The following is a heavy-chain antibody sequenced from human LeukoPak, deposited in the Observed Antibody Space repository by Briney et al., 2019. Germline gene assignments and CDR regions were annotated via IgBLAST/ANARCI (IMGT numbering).Heavy chain of an antibody. CDR2: INPNSGGT. Sequence: ASVKVSCKASGYTFTGYYMHWVRQAPGQGLEWMGWINPNSGGTNYAQKFQGRVTMTRDTSISTAYMELSRLRSDDTAVYYFARETPLSEMATLGQGMDVWGQGTTVTVSS. J-gene: IGHJ6*02. V-gene: IGHV1-2*02. CDR3: ARETPLSEMATLGQGMDV. CDR1: GYTFTGYY. D-gene: IGHD5-12*01.